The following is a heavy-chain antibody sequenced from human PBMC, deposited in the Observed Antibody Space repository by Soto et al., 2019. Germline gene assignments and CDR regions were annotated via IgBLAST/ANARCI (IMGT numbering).Heavy chain of an antibody. D-gene: IGHD4-17*01. CDR3: ARVSTVLITAYYYGMDV. CDR2: ISSSSSYI. J-gene: IGHJ6*02. Sequence: WGSLRLSCAASGFTFSSYSMNSVRQAPGKGLEWVSSISSSSSYIYYAGSVKGRFTISRDNAKNSLFLQMNSLRAEDTALYYCARVSTVLITAYYYGMDVWGQGTTVTVSS. CDR1: GFTFSSYS. V-gene: IGHV3-21*01.